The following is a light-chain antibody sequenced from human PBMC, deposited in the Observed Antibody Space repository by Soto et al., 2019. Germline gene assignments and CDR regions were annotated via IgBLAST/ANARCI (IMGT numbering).Light chain of an antibody. Sequence: EIVLTQSPGTLSLSPGERATLSCRASQSVTSSYLAWYQQKPGQAPRLLIYGASSRATGIPDRFSGSGSATDFTLTISRLEPEDFAVYNCQQYGSSPITFGQGTKVEI. J-gene: IGKJ1*01. CDR1: QSVTSSY. CDR3: QQYGSSPIT. CDR2: GAS. V-gene: IGKV3-20*01.